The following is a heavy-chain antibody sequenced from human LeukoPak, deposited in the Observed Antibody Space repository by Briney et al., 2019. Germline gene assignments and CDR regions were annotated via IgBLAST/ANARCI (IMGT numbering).Heavy chain of an antibody. J-gene: IGHJ4*02. V-gene: IGHV1-2*02. Sequence: ASVKVSCKASGYTFTSYYMHWVRQAPGQGLEWMGWINPNSGGTNYAQKFQGRVTMSRDTSITTAYMELSRLRSDDTAVYYCAREPDQDYYYDSAGYVDSWGQGTLVTVSS. CDR3: AREPDQDYYYDSAGYVDS. D-gene: IGHD3-22*01. CDR1: GYTFTSYY. CDR2: INPNSGGT.